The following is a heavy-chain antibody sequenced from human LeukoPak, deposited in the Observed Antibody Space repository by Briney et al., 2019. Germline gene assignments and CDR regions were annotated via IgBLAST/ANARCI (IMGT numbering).Heavy chain of an antibody. CDR3: ARLGYSYGYYFDY. V-gene: IGHV4-59*08. CDR1: GGSISSYY. CDR2: IYDSGST. D-gene: IGHD5-18*01. Sequence: KPSETLSLTCTVSGGSISSYYWSWIRQPPGKGLEWIGYIYDSGSTNYNPSLKSRVTISVDTSKNQFSLKLSSVTAADTAVYYCARLGYSYGYYFDYWGQGTLVTVSS. J-gene: IGHJ4*02.